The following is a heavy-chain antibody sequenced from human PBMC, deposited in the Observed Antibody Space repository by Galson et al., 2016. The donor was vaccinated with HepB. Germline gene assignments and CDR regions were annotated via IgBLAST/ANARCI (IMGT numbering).Heavy chain of an antibody. CDR1: GFTFTSYY. D-gene: IGHD6-19*01. CDR3: ARDVRYSSGWDYYFDY. J-gene: IGHJ4*02. Sequence: SVKVSCKASGFTFTSYYIHWVRQAPGQGLEWMGIINPSGGSTSYAQKFEGRVTMTRDTSASTVHMELSSLRSEDTAVYYCARDVRYSSGWDYYFDYWGRGTLVTVSS. V-gene: IGHV1-46*01. CDR2: INPSGGST.